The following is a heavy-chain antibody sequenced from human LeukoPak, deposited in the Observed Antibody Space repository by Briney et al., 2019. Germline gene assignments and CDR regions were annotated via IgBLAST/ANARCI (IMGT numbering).Heavy chain of an antibody. CDR3: ARSHTDYYDSAGDN. D-gene: IGHD3-22*01. V-gene: IGHV1-18*01. CDR1: NYTFNSYG. J-gene: IGHJ4*02. CDR2: ISASSGDT. Sequence: ASVKVSCKASNYTFNSYGISWVRQAPGQGPEGMGWISASSGDTHYAEEFRGRVIMTRDTSTSTAFLELGSLRSDDTAVYFCARSHTDYYDSAGDNWGQGTLVTVSS.